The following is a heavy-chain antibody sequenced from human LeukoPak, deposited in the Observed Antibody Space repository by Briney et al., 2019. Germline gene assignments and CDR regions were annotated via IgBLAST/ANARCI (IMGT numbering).Heavy chain of an antibody. CDR3: ARTYYYDSSGYYTYSDKYGMDV. CDR1: GYTFTVYY. J-gene: IGHJ6*02. V-gene: IGHV1-2*06. Sequence: ASVKVSCKASGYTFTVYYMHWVRQAPGQGLEWMGRINPNSGGTNYAQKFQGRVTMTRDTSISTAYMELSRLRSDDTAVYYCARTYYYDSSGYYTYSDKYGMDVWGQGTTVTVSS. CDR2: INPNSGGT. D-gene: IGHD3-22*01.